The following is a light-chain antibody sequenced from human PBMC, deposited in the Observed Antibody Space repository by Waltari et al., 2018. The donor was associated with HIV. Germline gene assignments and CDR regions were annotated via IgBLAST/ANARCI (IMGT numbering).Light chain of an antibody. Sequence: SSELTQDPIVSVALGQTIKITCPGDSLRSFFANWYQHRPGQAPVLVVYGGNRRPSGIPDRFSASNSGNTSSLIISKSEAGDEADYFCHSRDTNGERYVFGGGT. V-gene: IGLV3-19*01. J-gene: IGLJ1*01. CDR1: SLRSFF. CDR2: GGN. CDR3: HSRDTNGERYV.